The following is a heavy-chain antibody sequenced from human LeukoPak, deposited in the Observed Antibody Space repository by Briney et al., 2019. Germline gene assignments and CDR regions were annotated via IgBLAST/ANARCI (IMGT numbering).Heavy chain of an antibody. CDR2: FDPEDGET. J-gene: IGHJ5*02. V-gene: IGHV1-24*01. Sequence: ASVKVSCKVSGYTLTELSMHWVRQAPGKGLEWMGGFDPEDGETIYAQKFQGRVTMTEDTSTDTAYMELSSLRSEDTAVYYRARENSRLEGNWFDPWGQGTLVTVSS. CDR1: GYTLTELS. D-gene: IGHD2-21*01. CDR3: ARENSRLEGNWFDP.